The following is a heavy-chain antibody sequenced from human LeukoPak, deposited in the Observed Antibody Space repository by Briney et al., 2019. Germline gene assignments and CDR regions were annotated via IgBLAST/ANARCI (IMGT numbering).Heavy chain of an antibody. CDR1: GFTFSDYA. D-gene: IGHD6-13*01. CDR3: ARVIIAAADINWFDP. CDR2: ISTSGSGT. J-gene: IGHJ5*02. V-gene: IGHV3-21*01. Sequence: PGGSLRLSCVASGFTFSDYAMNWVRQAPGKGLEWVSVISTSGSGTYYADSVKGRFTISRDNAKNSLYLQMNSLRAEDTAVYYCARVIIAAADINWFDPWGQGTLVTVSS.